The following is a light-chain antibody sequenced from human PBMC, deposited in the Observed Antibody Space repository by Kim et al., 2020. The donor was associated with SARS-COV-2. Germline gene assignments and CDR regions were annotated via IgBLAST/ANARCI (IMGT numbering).Light chain of an antibody. CDR3: CSYAGSSTL. V-gene: IGLV2-23*02. Sequence: QSALTQPASVYGSPGQSITISCTGTSSDVGSYNLVSWYQQHPGKAPKLMIYEVSKRPSGVSNRFSGSKSGNTASLTISGLQAEDEADYYCCSYAGSSTLFGGGTQLTVL. CDR2: EVS. CDR1: SSDVGSYNL. J-gene: IGLJ2*01.